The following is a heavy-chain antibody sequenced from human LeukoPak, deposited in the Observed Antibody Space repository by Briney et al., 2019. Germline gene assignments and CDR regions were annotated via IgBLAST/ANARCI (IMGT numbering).Heavy chain of an antibody. CDR2: MNPNSGNT. Sequence: ASVKVSCKASGYTFTSYDINWVRQATGQGLEWMGWMNPNSGNTGYAQEFQGRVTMTRNTSISTAYMELSSLRSEDTAVYYCARAPRRRSGFYYYYMDVWGKGTTVTVSS. CDR1: GYTFTSYD. J-gene: IGHJ6*03. D-gene: IGHD3-22*01. CDR3: ARAPRRRSGFYYYYMDV. V-gene: IGHV1-8*01.